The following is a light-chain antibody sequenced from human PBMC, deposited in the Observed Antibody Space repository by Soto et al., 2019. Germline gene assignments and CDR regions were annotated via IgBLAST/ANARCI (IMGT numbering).Light chain of an antibody. Sequence: QSVLTQPPSASGTPGQRVTISCSGSSSNIGSKYVSWYQHLPGTAPKLLIHRNNERPSGVPDRFSASKSGTSASLAISGLRSEDGGDYFCASWVGSLSAWVFGGGTKVTVL. J-gene: IGLJ3*02. CDR2: RNN. CDR1: SSNIGSKY. CDR3: ASWVGSLSAWV. V-gene: IGLV1-47*01.